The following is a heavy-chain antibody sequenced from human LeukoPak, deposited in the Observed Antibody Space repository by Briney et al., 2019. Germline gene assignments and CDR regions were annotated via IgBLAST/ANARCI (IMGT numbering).Heavy chain of an antibody. V-gene: IGHV1-2*02. Sequence: ASVKVSCKASGYTFTSYYMHWVRQAPGQGLEWMGIINPSGGTSYPQKFQGRLTMTRDTSISTAYMELSGLRSDDTAVYYCVPSANYYYFDYWGQGTLVTVSS. CDR1: GYTFTSYY. D-gene: IGHD1-26*01. CDR2: INPSGGT. J-gene: IGHJ4*02. CDR3: VPSANYYYFDY.